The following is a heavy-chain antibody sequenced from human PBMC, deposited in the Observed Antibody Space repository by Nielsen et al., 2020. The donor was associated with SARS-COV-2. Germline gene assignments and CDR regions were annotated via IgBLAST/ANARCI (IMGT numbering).Heavy chain of an antibody. Sequence: ASVKVSCKASGYTFTGYYMHWVRQAPGQGLEWMGRINPNSGGTNYAQKFQGRVTMTRDTSISTAYMELSRLRSDDTAVYYCARDRYSSSWYVDYCGQGTLVTVSS. CDR2: INPNSGGT. CDR3: ARDRYSSSWYVDY. J-gene: IGHJ4*02. CDR1: GYTFTGYY. D-gene: IGHD6-13*01. V-gene: IGHV1-2*06.